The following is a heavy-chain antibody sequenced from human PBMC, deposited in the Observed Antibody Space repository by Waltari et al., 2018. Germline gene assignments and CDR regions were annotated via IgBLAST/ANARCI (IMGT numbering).Heavy chain of an antibody. J-gene: IGHJ4*01. V-gene: IGHV3-7*01. CDR2: IKDDGSEK. Sequence: YLVYSGGDLAQPGGSLRLACAGSGFDFKSFWMTWVRQAPGRELQWVASIKDDGSEKFYVDSVRGRFTISRDNARQSVFLQMDFLSVEDTATYYCQEGHYSDRWGQGTLVTVSS. D-gene: IGHD2-21*01. CDR3: QEGHYSDR. CDR1: GFDFKSFW.